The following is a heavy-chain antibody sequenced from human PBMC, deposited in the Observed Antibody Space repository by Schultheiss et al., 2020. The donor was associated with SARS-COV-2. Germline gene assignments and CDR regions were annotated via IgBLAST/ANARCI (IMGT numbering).Heavy chain of an antibody. V-gene: IGHV4-34*01. Sequence: SETLSLTCAVYGGSFSGYYWSWIRQPPGKGLEWIGEINHSGSTNYNPSLKSRVTISVDTSKNQFSLKLSSVTAADTAVYYCASGLDYGDYDRHYYYGMDVWGQGTTVTVSS. D-gene: IGHD4-17*01. CDR3: ASGLDYGDYDRHYYYGMDV. CDR1: GGSFSGYY. J-gene: IGHJ6*02. CDR2: INHSGST.